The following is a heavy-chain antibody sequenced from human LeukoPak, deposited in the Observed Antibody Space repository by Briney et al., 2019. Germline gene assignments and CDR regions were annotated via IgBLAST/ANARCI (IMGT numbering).Heavy chain of an antibody. CDR1: GFTVSNKY. V-gene: IGHV3-53*01. D-gene: IGHD3/OR15-3a*01. CDR3: ARGGTGTPFDY. Sequence: GGSLRLSCAASGFTVSNKYMSWVRQAPGKGLEWVSLIYSDGTTYYADSVKGRFTISGDNSKNTLYLQMNSLRAEDTAVYYCARGGTGTPFDYWGQGTLVTVSS. CDR2: IYSDGTT. J-gene: IGHJ4*02.